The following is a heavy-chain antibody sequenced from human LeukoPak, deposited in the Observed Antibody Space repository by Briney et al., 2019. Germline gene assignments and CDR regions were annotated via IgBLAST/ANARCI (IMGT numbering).Heavy chain of an antibody. V-gene: IGHV3-21*01. CDR1: GISLSNYA. Sequence: GGSLRLSYVVSGISLSNYAMTWVRQAPGKGLEWVSSISSSSYIYYADSVKGRFTISRDNAKNSLYLQMNSLRAEDTAVYYCARVAEMAANDYWGQGTLVTVSS. J-gene: IGHJ4*02. D-gene: IGHD5-24*01. CDR3: ARVAEMAANDY. CDR2: ISSSSYI.